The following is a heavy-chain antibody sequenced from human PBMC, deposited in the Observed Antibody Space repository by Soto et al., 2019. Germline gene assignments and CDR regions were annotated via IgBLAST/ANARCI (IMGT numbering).Heavy chain of an antibody. CDR2: ISGNGSTT. CDR3: VKGGYISAYSGFDI. D-gene: IGHD5-18*01. V-gene: IGHV3-64D*06. Sequence: PGGSLRLSCSASGFIFRSYTLYWVRQAPGKGLEFVSAISGNGSTTHYADSVKGRFTIARVNSRNTLYLQMSSLRTEDTAVYYCVKGGYISAYSGFDIWGHGTKVTVSS. CDR1: GFIFRSYT. J-gene: IGHJ3*02.